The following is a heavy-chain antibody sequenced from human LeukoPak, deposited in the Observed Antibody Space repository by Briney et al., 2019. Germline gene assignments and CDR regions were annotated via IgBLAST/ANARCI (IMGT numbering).Heavy chain of an antibody. CDR1: GGSISSYY. CDR2: IYYSGST. Sequence: SETLSLTCTVSGGSISSYYWSWIRQPPGKGLEWIGYIYYSGSTNYNPSLKSRVTISVDTSKNQFSLKLSSVTAADTAVYYCARPTGSNKKLLRYFDWLPSPPDYWGQGTLVTVSS. D-gene: IGHD3-9*01. J-gene: IGHJ4*02. V-gene: IGHV4-59*08. CDR3: ARPTGSNKKLLRYFDWLPSPPDY.